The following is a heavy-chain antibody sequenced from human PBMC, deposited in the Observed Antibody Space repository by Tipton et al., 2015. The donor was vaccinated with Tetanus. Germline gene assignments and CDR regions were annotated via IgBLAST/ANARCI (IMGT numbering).Heavy chain of an antibody. CDR2: ISGYNGNT. Sequence: QVQLVQSGAEVKKPGASVKVSCKASGYTFTRYGLTWVRQAPGQGPEWMGWISGYNGNTNYAPKFQGRVTMTTDTTTNTAYMELRSLRSDGTAVYYCARDYFGSGSNYYFDYWGQGSQVSVSS. J-gene: IGHJ4*02. CDR1: GYTFTRYG. D-gene: IGHD3-10*01. CDR3: ARDYFGSGSNYYFDY. V-gene: IGHV1-18*01.